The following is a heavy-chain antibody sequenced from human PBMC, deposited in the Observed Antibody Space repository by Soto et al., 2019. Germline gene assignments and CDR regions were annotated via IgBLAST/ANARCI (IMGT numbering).Heavy chain of an antibody. V-gene: IGHV4-34*01. CDR1: GGSFSGYY. Sequence: SETMSLTCAVYGGSFSGYYWSWIRQPPGKGLEWIGEINHNGSTNYNPSLKSRVTISVDTSKNQFSLKLTSVTAADTAVYFCAREPLAHSYFDLWGQGTLVTVSS. J-gene: IGHJ4*02. CDR3: AREPLAHSYFDL. CDR2: INHNGST.